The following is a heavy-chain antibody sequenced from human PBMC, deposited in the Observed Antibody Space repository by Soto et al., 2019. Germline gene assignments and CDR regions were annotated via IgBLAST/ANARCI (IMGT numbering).Heavy chain of an antibody. CDR2: ISSSGSTI. CDR3: ARDMWPYDSSSWPYYFDY. Sequence: GGSLRLSCAASGFTFSDYYMSWIRQASGKGLEWVSYISSSGSTIYCADSVKGRFTISRDNAKNSLYLQMNSLRAEDTAVYYCARDMWPYDSSSWPYYFDYWGQGTLVTVSS. D-gene: IGHD6-13*01. CDR1: GFTFSDYY. J-gene: IGHJ4*02. V-gene: IGHV3-11*01.